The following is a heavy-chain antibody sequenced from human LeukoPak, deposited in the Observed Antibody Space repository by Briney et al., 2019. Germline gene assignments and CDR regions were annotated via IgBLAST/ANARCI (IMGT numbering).Heavy chain of an antibody. V-gene: IGHV1-18*01. CDR2: ISTYTGNT. CDR1: GYTFTSYA. CDR3: AREAVGYHYDSSGYFGK. Sequence: ASVKVSCKASGYTFTSYAMNWVRQAPGQGLEWMGWISTYTGNTNYAQKFQGRVTMTTDTSTTTAYMELKSLRSDDTAIYYCAREAVGYHYDSSGYFGKWGQGTLVTVSS. J-gene: IGHJ4*02. D-gene: IGHD3-22*01.